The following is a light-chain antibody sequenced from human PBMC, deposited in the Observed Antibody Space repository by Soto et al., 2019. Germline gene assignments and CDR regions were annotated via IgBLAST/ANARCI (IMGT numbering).Light chain of an antibody. Sequence: QSVLTQPPSVSAAPGQTVTISCSGSSSNIGSNYVSWYQQLPATAPTLLIYDNNKRPSGIPDRFSGSKSGTSATLGITGLQTGDEDDYYCGTWYSSLSTVVFGGGTKLTVL. CDR1: SSNIGSNY. CDR2: DNN. V-gene: IGLV1-51*01. CDR3: GTWYSSLSTVV. J-gene: IGLJ2*01.